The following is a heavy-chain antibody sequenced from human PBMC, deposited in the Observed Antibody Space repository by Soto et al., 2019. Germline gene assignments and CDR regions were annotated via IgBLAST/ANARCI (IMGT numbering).Heavy chain of an antibody. D-gene: IGHD2-21*02. V-gene: IGHV3-21*01. J-gene: IGHJ4*02. Sequence: PGGSLRLSCAASGFTFSSYSMNWVRQAPGKGLEWVSSISSSSSYIYYADSVKGRFTISRDNAKNSLYLQMNSLRAEDTAVYYCARDLIGGGDGGYWGQGTLVTVSS. CDR1: GFTFSSYS. CDR3: ARDLIGGGDGGY. CDR2: ISSSSSYI.